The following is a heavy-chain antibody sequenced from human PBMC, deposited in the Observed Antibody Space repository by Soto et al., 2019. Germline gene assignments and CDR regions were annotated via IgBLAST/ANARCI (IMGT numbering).Heavy chain of an antibody. J-gene: IGHJ1*01. CDR2: IYSGGST. Sequence: PGRSLRLSCAASGFTFSSLGIHWVRQAPGKGLEWVSVIYSGGSTYYADSVKGRFTISRDNSKNTLYLQMNSLRAEDTAVYYCARDRVESGYPEYFQHWGQGTLVTVS. CDR3: ARDRVESGYPEYFQH. D-gene: IGHD3-22*01. V-gene: IGHV3-53*01. CDR1: GFTFSSLG.